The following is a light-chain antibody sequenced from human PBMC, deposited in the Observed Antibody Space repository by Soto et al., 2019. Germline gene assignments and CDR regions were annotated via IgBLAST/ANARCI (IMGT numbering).Light chain of an antibody. Sequence: EIGITQAQLSLPVTAGEPASNYCRSSRSLLHSNGYNYLNWYLQKPGQSPQLLIYLGSNRASGVPDRFSGSGSGTDFTLKISRVEAEDVGVYYCMQGTHWPITFGQGTKVDIK. V-gene: IGKV2-28*01. J-gene: IGKJ1*01. CDR3: MQGTHWPIT. CDR1: RSLLHSNGYNY. CDR2: LGS.